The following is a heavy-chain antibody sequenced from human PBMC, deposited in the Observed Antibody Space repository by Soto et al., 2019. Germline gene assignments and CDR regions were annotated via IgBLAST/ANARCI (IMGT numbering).Heavy chain of an antibody. Sequence: GASVKVYCKASGYTFAGYYMHWVRQAPGQGLEWMGWINPNSGGTNYAQKFQGWVTMTRDTSISTAYMELSRLRTDDTAVYYWARGKQQLETSYDYWGQGTLVTVSS. D-gene: IGHD6-13*01. CDR1: GYTFAGYY. CDR3: ARGKQQLETSYDY. J-gene: IGHJ4*02. CDR2: INPNSGGT. V-gene: IGHV1-2*04.